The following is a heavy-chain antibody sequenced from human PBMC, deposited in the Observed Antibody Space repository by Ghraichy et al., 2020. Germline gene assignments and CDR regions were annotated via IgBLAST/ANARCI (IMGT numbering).Heavy chain of an antibody. D-gene: IGHD3-22*01. V-gene: IGHV3-7*03. CDR3: AREAGYYYDSTGYCDS. J-gene: IGHJ5*01. CDR2: IRQDGGKS. CDR1: GFNFRTFW. Sequence: GGSLRLSCSVSGFNFRTFWMTWVRQGPGKGLEWVANIRQDGGKSNYVDSVKGRFTISRDNAKNSLYLEMNNLRVDDTAVYYCAREAGYYYDSTGYCDSWGQGTLVTVSS.